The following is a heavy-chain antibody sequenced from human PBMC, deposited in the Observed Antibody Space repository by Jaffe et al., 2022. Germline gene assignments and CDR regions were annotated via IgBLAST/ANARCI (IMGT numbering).Heavy chain of an antibody. J-gene: IGHJ1*01. V-gene: IGHV4-38-2*01. CDR1: GYSISSGYY. D-gene: IGHD3-22*01. CDR2: IYHSGST. Sequence: QVQLQESGPGLVKPSETLSLTCAVSGYSISSGYYWGWIRQPPGKGLEWIGSIYHSGSTYYNPSLKSRVTISVDTSKNQFSLKLSSVTAADTAVYYCARVGVVVTPEYFQHWGQGTLVTVSS. CDR3: ARVGVVVTPEYFQH.